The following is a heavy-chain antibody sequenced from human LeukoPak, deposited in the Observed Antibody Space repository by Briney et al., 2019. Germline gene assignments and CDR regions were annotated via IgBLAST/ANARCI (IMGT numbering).Heavy chain of an antibody. J-gene: IGHJ4*02. CDR2: INSDGSST. V-gene: IGHV3-74*01. CDR3: ERVTPLTGTIFDS. CDR1: GLTLSSSW. Sequence: GGSLRLSCAASGLTLSSSWMLWVRQDPGKGLVWVARINSDGSSTSYADSVKGRFTISRDNAKNTLYLQMSSLRVEDTAVYYCERVTPLTGTIFDSWGQGTLVTVSS. D-gene: IGHD1-7*01.